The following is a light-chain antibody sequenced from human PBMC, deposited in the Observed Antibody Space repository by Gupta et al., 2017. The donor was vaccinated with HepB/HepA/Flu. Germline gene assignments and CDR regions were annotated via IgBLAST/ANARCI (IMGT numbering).Light chain of an antibody. J-gene: IGKJ1*01. Sequence: DIVMTQSPDSLAVSLGARATINCKSSQSVLYSSNNKNYLAWYQQKPGQPPKLLIYWASTRESGVPDRLSGSGSGTDFTLTISSLQAEDVAVYYCQQYYSTPRTFGQGTKVEIK. V-gene: IGKV4-1*01. CDR3: QQYYSTPRT. CDR1: QSVLYSSNNKNY. CDR2: WAS.